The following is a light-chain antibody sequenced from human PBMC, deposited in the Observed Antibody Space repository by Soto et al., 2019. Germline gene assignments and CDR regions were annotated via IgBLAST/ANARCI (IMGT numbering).Light chain of an antibody. J-gene: IGKJ2*01. V-gene: IGKV3-20*01. CDR2: GAS. CDR3: QQYGSSPHI. Sequence: EIVLTQSPGTLSLSPGERATLSCRASQSVSSSYLAWYQHKPGQAPRLLIYGASSRATGIPDRFSGSGSGTDFTLTISRLEPEDFAVYYCQQYGSSPHIFGQGTKLEIK. CDR1: QSVSSSY.